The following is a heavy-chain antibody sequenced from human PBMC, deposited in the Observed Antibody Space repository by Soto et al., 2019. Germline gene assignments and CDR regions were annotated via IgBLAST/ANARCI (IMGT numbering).Heavy chain of an antibody. CDR3: AREGTSSWSGDYGMDV. V-gene: IGHV4-59*01. Sequence: QVQLQESGPGLVKPSETLSLTCTVSGGSMRSYYWSWIRQPPGKGLEWIGYIYYSGVTNYNPPPESRVTMSXXTXNXLFFLKLNSVTAADTAVYYCAREGTSSWSGDYGMDVWGQGTMVTVSS. D-gene: IGHD6-13*01. CDR1: GGSMRSYY. CDR2: IYYSGVT. J-gene: IGHJ6*02.